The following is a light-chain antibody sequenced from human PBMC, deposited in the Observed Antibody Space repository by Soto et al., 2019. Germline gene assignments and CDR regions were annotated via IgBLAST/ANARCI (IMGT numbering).Light chain of an antibody. CDR1: QSVTSNY. Sequence: EVVMTQSPATLSVSPGERATLSCRACQSVTSNYLAWYQQKPGQAPRLLTYGVSSRATGVPDRFSGSGSGTDFTLTISRLEPEDFAVYYCQQYTDWPLTFGQGTKVDIK. CDR3: QQYTDWPLT. CDR2: GVS. V-gene: IGKV3-20*01. J-gene: IGKJ1*01.